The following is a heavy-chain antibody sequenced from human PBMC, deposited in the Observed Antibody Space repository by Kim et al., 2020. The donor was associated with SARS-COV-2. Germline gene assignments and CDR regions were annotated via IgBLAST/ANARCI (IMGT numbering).Heavy chain of an antibody. V-gene: IGHV3-72*01. J-gene: IGHJ6*02. D-gene: IGHD6-13*01. CDR1: GFSLSDHY. Sequence: GGSLRLSCAASGFSLSDHYMDWVRQAPGKGLEWLGRSRNEVNSYTTEYAASVKGRFTISRDDSKNSLYLQMNSLKIDDTAVYFCTRGAGTSSWFSSVYYYYGMDVWGQGTTVTVSS. CDR3: TRGAGTSSWFSSVYYYYGMDV. CDR2: SRNEVNSYTT.